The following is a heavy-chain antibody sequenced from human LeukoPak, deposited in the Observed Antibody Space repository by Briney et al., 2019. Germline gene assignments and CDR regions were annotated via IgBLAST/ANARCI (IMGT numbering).Heavy chain of an antibody. CDR2: IISIFGTA. CDR1: RGTFSSYA. Sequence: VKVSCKASRGTFSSYAISWVRQAPGQGLEWMGGIISIFGTANYAQKFQGRVTITADESTSTAYMELSSLRSEDTAVYYCAREVVLEAFDIWGQGTMVTVSS. V-gene: IGHV1-69*13. D-gene: IGHD3-22*01. CDR3: AREVVLEAFDI. J-gene: IGHJ3*02.